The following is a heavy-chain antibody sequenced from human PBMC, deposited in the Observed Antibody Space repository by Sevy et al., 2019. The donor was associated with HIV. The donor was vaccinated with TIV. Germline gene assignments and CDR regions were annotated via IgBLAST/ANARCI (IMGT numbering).Heavy chain of an antibody. CDR2: INPNSGGT. CDR3: AREIDSSGYYGTGAWFDP. CDR1: GYTFTGYY. Sequence: ASVKVSCKASGYTFTGYYMHWVRQAPGQGLEWMGWINPNSGGTNYAQKLQGRVTMTRDTSISTAYMELSRLRSDDTAVYYCAREIDSSGYYGTGAWFDPWGQGTLVTVSS. J-gene: IGHJ5*02. D-gene: IGHD3-22*01. V-gene: IGHV1-2*02.